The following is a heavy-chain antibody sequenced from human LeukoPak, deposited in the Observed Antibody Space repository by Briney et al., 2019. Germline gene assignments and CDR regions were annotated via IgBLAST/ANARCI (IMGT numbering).Heavy chain of an antibody. Sequence: QPGGSLRLSCAGSGFTFSSYDRSWVRQAPGKGMEWGSAISGSGGSTYYADSAKGRFTISRDNSKNTLYLQMNSLRAEDTAVYYCAKDVGMDTAMTYWGQGTLVTVSS. CDR3: AKDVGMDTAMTY. CDR1: GFTFSSYD. V-gene: IGHV3-23*01. J-gene: IGHJ4*02. CDR2: ISGSGGST. D-gene: IGHD5-18*01.